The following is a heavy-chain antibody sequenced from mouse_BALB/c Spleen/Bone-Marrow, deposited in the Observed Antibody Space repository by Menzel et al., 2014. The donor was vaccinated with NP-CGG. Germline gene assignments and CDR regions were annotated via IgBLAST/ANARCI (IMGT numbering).Heavy chain of an antibody. CDR2: IDPANGNT. CDR1: GFNIKDTY. V-gene: IGHV14-3*02. Sequence: EVQLVESGAELVKPGASVKLSCTASGFNIKDTYMHWVKQRPEQGLEWIGRIDPANGNTKYDPKFQGKATITADTSSNTASLQLSSLTSEDTAVYYCANYYYGSSLFAYWGQGTLVTVSA. D-gene: IGHD1-1*01. J-gene: IGHJ3*01. CDR3: ANYYYGSSLFAY.